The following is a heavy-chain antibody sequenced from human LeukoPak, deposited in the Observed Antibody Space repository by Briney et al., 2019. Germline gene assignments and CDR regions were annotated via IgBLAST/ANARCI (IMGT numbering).Heavy chain of an antibody. D-gene: IGHD1-26*01. Sequence: ASVKVSCKASGYTFTGYYMHWVRQAPGQGLEWMGWINPNSGDTDYAQKFQGRVTMTTDPSTSTAYMELRSLRSDDTADYYCARGGRWELPRPYAFDIWGQGTMVTVSS. CDR1: GYTFTGYY. CDR3: ARGGRWELPRPYAFDI. V-gene: IGHV1-2*02. CDR2: INPNSGDT. J-gene: IGHJ3*02.